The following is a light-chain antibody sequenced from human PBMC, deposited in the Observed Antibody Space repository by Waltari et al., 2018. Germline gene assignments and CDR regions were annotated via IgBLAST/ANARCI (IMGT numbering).Light chain of an antibody. CDR1: QGISSY. V-gene: IGKV1-9*01. Sequence: IQLTQSPSSLSASVGDRVTITCRASQGISSYLAWYQQKPGKAPKPLIYAASTLQSGVPSRFSGSGSGTDFTLTISSLQPEDFATYYCQQLNSYPPLFTFGPGTKVDIK. J-gene: IGKJ3*01. CDR2: AAS. CDR3: QQLNSYPPLFT.